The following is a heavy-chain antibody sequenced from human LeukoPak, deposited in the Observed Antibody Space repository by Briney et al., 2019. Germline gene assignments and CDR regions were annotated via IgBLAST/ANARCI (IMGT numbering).Heavy chain of an antibody. Sequence: PGGSLRLSCAASGFTFSTYAMHWVRQAPGKGLEWVAVISYDGSSKYYADSVKGRFTISRDNSKNTLYLQMNSLTAEDTAVYYCASHIAASGFPFDYWGQGTLVTVSS. CDR1: GFTFSTYA. J-gene: IGHJ4*02. CDR3: ASHIAASGFPFDY. D-gene: IGHD6-13*01. V-gene: IGHV3-30-3*01. CDR2: ISYDGSSK.